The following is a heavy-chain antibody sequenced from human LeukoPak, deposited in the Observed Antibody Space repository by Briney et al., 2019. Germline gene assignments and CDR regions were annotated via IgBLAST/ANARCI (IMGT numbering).Heavy chain of an antibody. V-gene: IGHV1-69*06. D-gene: IGHD2-15*01. Sequence: SVTVSCKASGGTFSSYAISWVRQAPGQGLEWMGGIIPIFGTANYAQKFQGRVTITADKSTSTAYMELSSLRSDDTAVYYCARDRAAVVAAYYFDYWGQGTLVTVSS. CDR1: GGTFSSYA. CDR2: IIPIFGTA. CDR3: ARDRAAVVAAYYFDY. J-gene: IGHJ4*02.